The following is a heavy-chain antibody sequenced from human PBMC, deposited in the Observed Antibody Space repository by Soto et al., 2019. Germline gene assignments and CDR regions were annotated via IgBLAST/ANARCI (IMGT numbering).Heavy chain of an antibody. CDR2: IYYSGST. CDR3: ARGVELLWFDD. V-gene: IGHV4-59*01. CDR1: GGSISSYY. J-gene: IGHJ5*02. Sequence: QVQLQESGPGLVKPSETLSLTCTVSGGSISSYYWSWIRQPPGKGLEWIGYIYYSGSTNSNPSLKSRVTISVDTSKNQFSLKLSSVTAADTAVYYCARGVELLWFDDWGQGTLVTVSS. D-gene: IGHD3-10*01.